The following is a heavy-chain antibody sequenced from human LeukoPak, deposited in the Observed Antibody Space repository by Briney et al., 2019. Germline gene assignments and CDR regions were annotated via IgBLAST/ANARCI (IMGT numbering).Heavy chain of an antibody. J-gene: IGHJ4*02. CDR1: GGSISSYH. V-gene: IGHV4-59*08. Sequence: PSETLSLTCTVSGGSISSYHWSWIRQPPGKGLEWIGYIHYSGSTIYNPSLKSRVTISADTSKNQLSLKLRSVTAADTAVYYCARHEAPGLYYDSSGYFGYWGQGTLVTVSS. CDR2: IHYSGST. CDR3: ARHEAPGLYYDSSGYFGY. D-gene: IGHD3-22*01.